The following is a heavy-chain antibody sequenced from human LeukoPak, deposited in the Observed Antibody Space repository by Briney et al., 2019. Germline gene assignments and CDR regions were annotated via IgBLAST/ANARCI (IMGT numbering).Heavy chain of an antibody. Sequence: PGGSLRLSCAASGFTFSSYAMSWVRQAPGKGLEWVSAISGSGGSTYYADSVKGRFTISRDNSKNTLYLQMNSLGAEDTAVYYCAKDFSGRLVVTATAFDYWGQGTLVTVSS. V-gene: IGHV3-23*01. CDR1: GFTFSSYA. CDR3: AKDFSGRLVVTATAFDY. D-gene: IGHD2-21*02. CDR2: ISGSGGST. J-gene: IGHJ4*02.